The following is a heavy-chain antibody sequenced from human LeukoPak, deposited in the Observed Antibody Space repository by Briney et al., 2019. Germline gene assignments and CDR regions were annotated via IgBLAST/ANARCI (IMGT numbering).Heavy chain of an antibody. V-gene: IGHV3-20*04. D-gene: IGHD5-18*01. J-gene: IGHJ5*02. CDR3: ARDRGVDTAMVNWFDP. CDR2: INWNGGST. CDR1: GFTFDDYG. Sequence: GGSLRLSCAASGFTFDDYGMSWVRQAPGKGVEWVSGINWNGGSTGYADSVKGRFTISRDNAKNSLYLQMNSLRAEDTALYYCARDRGVDTAMVNWFDPWGQGTLVTVSS.